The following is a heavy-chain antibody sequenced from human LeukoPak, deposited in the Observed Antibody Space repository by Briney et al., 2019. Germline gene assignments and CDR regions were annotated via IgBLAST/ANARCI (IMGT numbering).Heavy chain of an antibody. CDR1: GFTFSGSA. D-gene: IGHD1-26*01. J-gene: IGHJ4*02. CDR3: TRGPGIVGATVEY. CDR2: IRSKANSYAT. V-gene: IGHV3-73*01. Sequence: GGSLRLSCAASGFTFSGSAMHWVRQASGKGLEWVGRIRSKANSYATAYAASVKGRFTISRDDSKNTAYLQMNSLKTEDTAVYYCTRGPGIVGATVEYWGQGSLVTVSS.